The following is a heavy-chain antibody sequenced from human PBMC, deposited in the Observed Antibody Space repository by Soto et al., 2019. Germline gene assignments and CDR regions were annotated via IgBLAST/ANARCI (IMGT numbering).Heavy chain of an antibody. J-gene: IGHJ4*02. CDR2: INHSGST. CDR3: ASPYYDCWTGPPWGSQKYSFDF. CDR1: GGSFSGYY. D-gene: IGHD3-3*01. Sequence: QVHLQQWGAGLLKPSETLSLTCAVYGGSFSGYYWSWIRQPPGKGLEWIGEINHSGSTNYNPSLESRITISVDSSKSPFSLKLSSETAGDPDVYYCASPYYDCWTGPPWGSQKYSFDFWGQGTLVTVSS. V-gene: IGHV4-34*01.